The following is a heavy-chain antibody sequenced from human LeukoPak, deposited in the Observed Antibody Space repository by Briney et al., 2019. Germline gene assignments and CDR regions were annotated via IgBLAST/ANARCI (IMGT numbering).Heavy chain of an antibody. CDR1: GFTFSKYA. J-gene: IGHJ4*02. CDR2: INDRGTGT. Sequence: GGSLRLSCAASGFTFSKYAMSWVRQAPGKGLEWVSTINDRGTGTYYADSVKGRFTISRDNSKNTLSLQMNSLRAEDTAVYYCAKHRRSSLVTTYFDAWGQGILVAVSS. CDR3: AKHRRSSLVTTYFDA. V-gene: IGHV3-23*01. D-gene: IGHD2-21*02.